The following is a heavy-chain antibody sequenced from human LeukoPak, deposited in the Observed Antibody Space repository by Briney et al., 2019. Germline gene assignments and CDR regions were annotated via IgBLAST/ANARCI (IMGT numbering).Heavy chain of an antibody. V-gene: IGHV3-74*01. J-gene: IGHJ4*02. Sequence: GGSLRLSCAASGFTFSVYWMRWVRQAPGKGLVWVSRINSDESSPSYADSVKGRFTISRDNAKNTLYLHMNSLRAEDTAVYYCARSKYSGYGDYWGQGTLVTVSS. CDR2: INSDESSP. CDR1: GFTFSVYW. D-gene: IGHD5-12*01. CDR3: ARSKYSGYGDY.